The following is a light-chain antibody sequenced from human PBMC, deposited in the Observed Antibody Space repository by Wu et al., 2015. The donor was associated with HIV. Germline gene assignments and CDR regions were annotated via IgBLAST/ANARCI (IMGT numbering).Light chain of an antibody. CDR1: QSIDSD. CDR3: QQYGSSPVT. CDR2: DAS. Sequence: EIVLTQSPATLSLSPGRRATLSCRASQSIDSDLGWYQQRPGQAPRLLIYDASNRATGIPARFSGRGSGTDFTLIISRLEPEDVAVYYCQQYGSSPVTFGQGTKVEIK. J-gene: IGKJ1*01. V-gene: IGKV3-11*01.